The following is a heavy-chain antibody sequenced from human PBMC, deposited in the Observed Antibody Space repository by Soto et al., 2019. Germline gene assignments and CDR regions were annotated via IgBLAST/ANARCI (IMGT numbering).Heavy chain of an antibody. D-gene: IGHD2-21*02. Sequence: GGSLRVSWAASGLTVSSNCRSWVSQTQGKGLEWVSVIYSGGSTYYADSVKGRFTISRHNSKNTLYLQMNSLRDADTDMYYSGSTYYNASLKSRVTISVDTSKNQFSLKLSSVTAADTAVYYCARGLYSPYGSGSYYSKSNEYYFDYWGQGTLVTVS. CDR2: IYSGGST. CDR1: GLTVSSNC. CDR3: GSTYYNASLKSRVTISVDTSKNQFSLKLSSVTAADTAVYYCARGLYSPYGSGSYYSKSNEYYFDY. J-gene: IGHJ4*02. V-gene: IGHV3-53*04.